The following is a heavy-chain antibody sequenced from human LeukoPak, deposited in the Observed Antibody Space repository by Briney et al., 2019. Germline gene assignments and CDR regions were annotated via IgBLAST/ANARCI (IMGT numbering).Heavy chain of an antibody. V-gene: IGHV3-21*01. CDR3: ATTVSYDILTGLDGAFDI. Sequence: GSLRLSCAASGFTFSTSAMTWVRQAPGKGLEWVSSISSSSSYIYYADSVKGRFTISRDNVKNSLYLQMNSLRAEDTAVYYCATTVSYDILTGLDGAFDIWGQGTMVTVSS. CDR2: ISSSSSYI. CDR1: GFTFSTSA. J-gene: IGHJ3*02. D-gene: IGHD3-9*01.